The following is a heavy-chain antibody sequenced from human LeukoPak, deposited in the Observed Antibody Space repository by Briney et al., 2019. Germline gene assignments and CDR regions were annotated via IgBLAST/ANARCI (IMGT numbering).Heavy chain of an antibody. CDR2: IIPVFGTA. CDR3: ARSLATITGYFDY. V-gene: IGHV1-69*05. CDR1: GYTFTSYG. D-gene: IGHD5-24*01. J-gene: IGHJ4*02. Sequence: GASVKVSCKASGYTFTSYGISWVRQAPGQGLEWMGGIIPVFGTANYAQKFQDRVTIIMDESTSTAYMELSSLRSEDTAVYYCARSLATITGYFDYWGQGTLVTVSS.